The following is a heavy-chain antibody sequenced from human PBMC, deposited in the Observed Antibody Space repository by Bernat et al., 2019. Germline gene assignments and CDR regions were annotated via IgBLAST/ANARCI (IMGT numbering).Heavy chain of an antibody. Sequence: QVQLVQSGAEVKKPGASVKVSCKASGYTFTSYAMHWVRQATGQRLEWMGWINAGNGNTKYSQKFQGRVTITRDTSASTAYMELSSLRSEDTAVYYCARDGYYDCWSGDYWGQGTLVTVSS. D-gene: IGHD3-3*01. J-gene: IGHJ4*02. V-gene: IGHV1-3*01. CDR2: INAGNGNT. CDR3: ARDGYYDCWSGDY. CDR1: GYTFTSYA.